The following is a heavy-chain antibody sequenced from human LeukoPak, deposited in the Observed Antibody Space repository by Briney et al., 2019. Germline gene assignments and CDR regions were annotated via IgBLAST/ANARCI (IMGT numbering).Heavy chain of an antibody. V-gene: IGHV3-48*03. Sequence: PGGSLRLSCAVSGFPFSIYEMNWVRQAPGKGLEGVSNICSSGAAIYYADSVRGRFTISRDNAKNSLYLQMNSLRAEDTAVYYCALLAVASDFDYWGQGALVTVSS. D-gene: IGHD6-19*01. J-gene: IGHJ4*02. CDR3: ALLAVASDFDY. CDR2: ICSSGAAI. CDR1: GFPFSIYE.